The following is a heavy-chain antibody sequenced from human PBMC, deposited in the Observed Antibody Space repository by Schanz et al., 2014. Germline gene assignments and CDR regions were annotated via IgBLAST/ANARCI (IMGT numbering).Heavy chain of an antibody. J-gene: IGHJ6*02. CDR3: ARPLGPNYYYYGLDV. Sequence: EVQLGESGGGLVQPGGSLRLSCAASGFTVSNNYMSWVRQPPGKGLEWVSVLYNNGAAYYAESVRGRFAISRDNSKNTLYLQMNSLRAEDTAVYYCARPLGPNYYYYGLDVWGQGTTVTVSS. V-gene: IGHV3-66*04. CDR1: GFTVSNNY. CDR2: LYNNGAA.